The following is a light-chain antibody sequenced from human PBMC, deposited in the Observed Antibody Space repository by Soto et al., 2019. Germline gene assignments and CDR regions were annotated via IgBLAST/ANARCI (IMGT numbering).Light chain of an antibody. CDR3: QKCNSAPLT. CDR1: QGISKY. CDR2: AAS. J-gene: IGKJ4*01. V-gene: IGKV1-27*01. Sequence: DIQMTQSPSSLSASVGDRVSISCRASQGISKYLAWYQQKPGKVPKVLIYAASTLQSGVPSRFSGSGSGTDFTLTISSLQPDDVATYYCQKCNSAPLTFGGETKVEIK.